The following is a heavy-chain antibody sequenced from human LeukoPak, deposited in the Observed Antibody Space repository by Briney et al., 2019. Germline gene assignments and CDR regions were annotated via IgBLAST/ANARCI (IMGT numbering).Heavy chain of an antibody. J-gene: IGHJ4*02. CDR2: ISSSSSYI. CDR1: GFTFSSYS. Sequence: GGSLRLSCAASGFTFSSYSMNWVRQAPGKGLEWVSSISSSSSYIYYAASVKGRFTIPRDNAKNSLYLQMNSLRAEDTAVYYCARDFAAAAAYWGQGTLVTVSS. V-gene: IGHV3-21*01. D-gene: IGHD6-13*01. CDR3: ARDFAAAAAY.